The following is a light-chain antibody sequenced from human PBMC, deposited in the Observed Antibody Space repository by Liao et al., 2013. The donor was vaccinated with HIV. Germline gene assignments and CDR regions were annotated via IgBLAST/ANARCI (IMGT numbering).Light chain of an antibody. V-gene: IGLV3-21*01. J-gene: IGLJ3*02. CDR2: YDS. CDR3: QAWDSSIGV. Sequence: SYELSQPPSVSVAPGKTAKITCGGDDIGSKSVHWYQQKPGQAPGLVIFYDSDRPSGIPERFSASTSGNAATLTISGTQAVDEAAYYCQAWDSSIGVFGGGTKLTVL. CDR1: DIGSKS.